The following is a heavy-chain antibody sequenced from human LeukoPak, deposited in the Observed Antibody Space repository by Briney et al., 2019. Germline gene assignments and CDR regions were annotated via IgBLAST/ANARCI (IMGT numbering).Heavy chain of an antibody. D-gene: IGHD4-17*01. CDR1: GGSFSGYY. CDR3: ARGADYGDSVPGY. CDR2: INHSVST. J-gene: IGHJ4*02. Sequence: SEPVSLTCAVYGGSFSGYYWSWIRQPPGKGLEWIGEINHSVSTNYNPSLKRLVTISVDTSKNQFSLKLSSVTAADTAVYYCARGADYGDSVPGYWGQGTL. V-gene: IGHV4-34*01.